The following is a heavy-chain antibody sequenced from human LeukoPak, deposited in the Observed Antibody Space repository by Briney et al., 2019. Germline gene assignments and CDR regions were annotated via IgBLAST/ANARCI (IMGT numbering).Heavy chain of an antibody. Sequence: PGGSLRLSCAGSGFTFNTYSMNWVRQAPGKGLEWLSYISRGSNNIYYADSVKGRFTISRDNAKNSLYLQMNSLRVEDTAVYYCARDVVETEDYFDCWSQGTLVTVSS. D-gene: IGHD2-15*01. CDR3: ARDVVETEDYFDC. V-gene: IGHV3-48*04. CDR2: ISRGSNNI. CDR1: GFTFNTYS. J-gene: IGHJ4*02.